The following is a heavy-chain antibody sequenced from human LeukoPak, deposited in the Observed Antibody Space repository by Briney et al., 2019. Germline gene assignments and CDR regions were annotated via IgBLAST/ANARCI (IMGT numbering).Heavy chain of an antibody. V-gene: IGHV3-21*01. D-gene: IGHD1-26*01. J-gene: IGHJ4*02. Sequence: PGGSLRLSCAASGFTLSTYTVNWVRQAPGKALEWVSSISGSSYHIYYADSVKGRFTISRDNANNLLYLQMNSLRAEDTAVYYCASGTIVGARGADNWGQGTLVTVSS. CDR3: ASGTIVGARGADN. CDR1: GFTLSTYT. CDR2: ISGSSYHI.